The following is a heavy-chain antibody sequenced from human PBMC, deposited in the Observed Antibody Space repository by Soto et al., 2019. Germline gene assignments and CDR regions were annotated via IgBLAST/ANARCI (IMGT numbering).Heavy chain of an antibody. D-gene: IGHD1-7*01. CDR1: GFTFSSYG. CDR3: AKDAELQAYYYYYGMDV. CDR2: ISYDGSNK. V-gene: IGHV3-30*18. J-gene: IGHJ6*02. Sequence: PGGSLRLSCASSGFTFSSYGMHWVRQAPGKGLEWVAVISYDGSNKYYADSVKGRFTISRDNSKNTLYLQMSSLKPEDTAVYYCAKDAELQAYYYYYGMDVWRQGTAVTVSS.